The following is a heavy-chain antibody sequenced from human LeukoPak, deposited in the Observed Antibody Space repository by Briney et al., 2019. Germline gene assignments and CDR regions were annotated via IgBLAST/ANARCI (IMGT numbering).Heavy chain of an antibody. Sequence: PGGSLRLSCTVSGFTFTSYAMTWVRQAPGKGLEWVSAISTSGGTTHYADSVKGRFTISRDNSKNTLYLRMNSLRAEDTAVYYCAKMAYCGGDCYRGHFDYWGQGTLVTVSS. V-gene: IGHV3-23*01. J-gene: IGHJ4*02. CDR2: ISTSGGTT. CDR1: GFTFTSYA. D-gene: IGHD2-21*02. CDR3: AKMAYCGGDCYRGHFDY.